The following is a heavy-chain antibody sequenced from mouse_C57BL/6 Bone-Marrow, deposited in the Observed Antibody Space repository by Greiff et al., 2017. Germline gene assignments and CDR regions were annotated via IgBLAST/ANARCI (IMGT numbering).Heavy chain of an antibody. V-gene: IGHV1-81*01. D-gene: IGHD2-12*01. CDR3: ARHDGFAY. Sequence: QVQLQQPGAELARPGASVKLSCKASGYTFTSYGISWVKQRTGQGLEWIGEIYPRSGNTYYNEKFKGKATLTADKSSSTAYMELRSLTSEDSAVYFCARHDGFAYWGQGTLVTVSA. CDR2: IYPRSGNT. CDR1: GYTFTSYG. J-gene: IGHJ3*01.